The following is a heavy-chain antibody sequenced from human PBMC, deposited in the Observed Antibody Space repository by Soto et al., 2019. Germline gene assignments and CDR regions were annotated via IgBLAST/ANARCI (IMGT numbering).Heavy chain of an antibody. Sequence: GGSVRLSCAASGSTFSSYAMHWVRQAPGKGLEWVAVISHDGSNKYYADSVKGRFTISRDNSKNTLYLQMNSLRAEDTAVYYCASTTAMADLDYWGQGTLVTVSS. CDR2: ISHDGSNK. J-gene: IGHJ4*02. V-gene: IGHV3-30-3*01. D-gene: IGHD5-18*01. CDR3: ASTTAMADLDY. CDR1: GSTFSSYA.